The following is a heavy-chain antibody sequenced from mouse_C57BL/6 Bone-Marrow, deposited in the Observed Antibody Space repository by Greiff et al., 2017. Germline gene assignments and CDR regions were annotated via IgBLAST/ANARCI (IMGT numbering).Heavy chain of an antibody. CDR3: VRLGDYGGSYGAEYFDV. CDR2: IRSKSNNYAT. V-gene: IGHV10-1*01. J-gene: IGHJ1*03. D-gene: IGHD1-1*01. CDR1: GFSFNTYA. Sequence: EVQGVESGGGLVQPKGSLKLSCAASGFSFNTYAMNWVRQAPGKGLEWVARIRSKSNNYATYYADSVKDKFTISTDDAESMLYLQMNNLKTDDTTMYYCVRLGDYGGSYGAEYFDVGGTGTAVTVSS.